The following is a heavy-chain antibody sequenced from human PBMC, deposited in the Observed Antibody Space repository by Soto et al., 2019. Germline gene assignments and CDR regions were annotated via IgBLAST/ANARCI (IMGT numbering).Heavy chain of an antibody. Sequence: PSETLSLTCTVSGGSIRSSTYYWGWIRQPPGKGLEWIVSRYDDGSTFYNPSLKSRVTISVDTSKNQFSLKLTSVTAADTALYYCARGIYVDSSGYYLDYWGQGILVT. CDR2: RYDDGST. CDR3: ARGIYVDSSGYYLDY. D-gene: IGHD3-22*01. V-gene: IGHV4-39*01. CDR1: GGSIRSSTYY. J-gene: IGHJ4*02.